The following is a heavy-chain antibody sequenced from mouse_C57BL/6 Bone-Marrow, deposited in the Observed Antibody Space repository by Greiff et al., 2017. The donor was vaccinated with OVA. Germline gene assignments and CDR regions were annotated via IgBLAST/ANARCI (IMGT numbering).Heavy chain of an antibody. D-gene: IGHD1-1*01. CDR1: GFNIKDYY. CDR2: IDPEDGDT. CDR3: TTPSYCGSSAWFAY. Sequence: VQLQQSGAELVRPGASVKLSCTASGFNIKDYYMHWVKQRPEQGLEWIGRIDPEDGDTEYAPKFQGKATMTADTSSNTAYLQLSSLTSEDTAVYYCTTPSYCGSSAWFAYWGQGTLVTVSA. J-gene: IGHJ3*01. V-gene: IGHV14-1*01.